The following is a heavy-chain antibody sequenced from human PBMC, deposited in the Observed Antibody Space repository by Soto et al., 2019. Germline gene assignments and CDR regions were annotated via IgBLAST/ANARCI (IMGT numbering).Heavy chain of an antibody. J-gene: IGHJ6*02. V-gene: IGHV3-30*18. CDR3: ANYDSTGYYTHPWYYYGMDV. CDR2: ISYDGSNK. Sequence: GGSPSVWWGAAGVTFGSYGGRWVRPAPGKGLEWVAVISYDGSNKYYADSVKGRFTISRDNSKNTLYLQMNSLRAEDTAVYYCANYDSTGYYTHPWYYYGMDVWGQGTTVTVSS. D-gene: IGHD3-22*01. CDR1: GVTFGSYG.